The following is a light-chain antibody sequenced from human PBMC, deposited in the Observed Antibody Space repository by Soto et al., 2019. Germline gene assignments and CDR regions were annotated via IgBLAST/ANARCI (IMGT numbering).Light chain of an antibody. CDR1: QSISNN. V-gene: IGKV3-15*01. J-gene: IGKJ1*01. Sequence: VMTQSPATLSVSPGERATLSCRASQSISNNLAWYQQRPGQAPRLLIYDASTRATGVPARFSGGGSGTDFTLTISGLQSEDFAVYYCQQYHNWPPWTFGQGTEVEIK. CDR2: DAS. CDR3: QQYHNWPPWT.